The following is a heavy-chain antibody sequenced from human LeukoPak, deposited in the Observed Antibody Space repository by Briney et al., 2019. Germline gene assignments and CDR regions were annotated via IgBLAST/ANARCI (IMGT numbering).Heavy chain of an antibody. V-gene: IGHV4-61*02. CDR3: ARVPTVTFFDY. CDR1: GVSISSGSYY. J-gene: IGHJ4*02. D-gene: IGHD4-17*01. CDR2: IYTSGST. Sequence: PSQTLSLTCTVSGVSISSGSYYWSWIRQPAGKGLEWIGRIYTSGSTNYNPSLKSRVTISVDTSKNQFSLKLSSVTAADTAVYYCARVPTVTFFDYWGQGTLVTVSS.